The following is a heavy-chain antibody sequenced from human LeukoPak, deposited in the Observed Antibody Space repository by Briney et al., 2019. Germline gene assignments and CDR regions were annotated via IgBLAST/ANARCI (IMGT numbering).Heavy chain of an antibody. J-gene: IGHJ3*02. Sequence: ASVKVSCKASGYTFTGYYMHWVRQAPGQGLEWMGWINPNSGGTNYAQKFQGRVTMTRDTSISTAYMELSRLRSDDTAVYYCARDLAAVNAFDIWGQGTMVTVSS. CDR2: INPNSGGT. CDR1: GYTFTGYY. V-gene: IGHV1-2*02. D-gene: IGHD6-13*01. CDR3: ARDLAAVNAFDI.